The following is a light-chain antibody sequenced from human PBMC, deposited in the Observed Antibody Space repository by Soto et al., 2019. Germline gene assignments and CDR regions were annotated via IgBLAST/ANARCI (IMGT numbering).Light chain of an antibody. V-gene: IGKV1-5*01. J-gene: IGKJ4*01. CDR2: DAS. Sequence: DIQMTQSPSTLSASVGDRVTITCRASQSITRWLAWYQQKPGEAPKLLIYDASSLESGVPSRFSGSGSGTEFTLNIRSLQPDDFATYHCQQYNHYSGLTFAGGTKVDIK. CDR3: QQYNHYSGLT. CDR1: QSITRW.